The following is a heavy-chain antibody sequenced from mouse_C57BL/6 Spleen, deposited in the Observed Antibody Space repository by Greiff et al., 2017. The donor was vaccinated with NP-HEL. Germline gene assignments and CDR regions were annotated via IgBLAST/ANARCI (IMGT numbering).Heavy chain of an antibody. CDR2: IYPGSGNT. V-gene: IGHV1-76*01. Sequence: QVQLQQSGAELVRPGASVKLSCKASGYTFTDYYINWVKQRPGQGLEWIARIYPGSGNTYYNEKFKGKATLTAEKSSSTAYMQLSSLTSEDSAVYFCARHSSGYGAMDYWGQGTSVTVSS. CDR1: GYTFTDYY. CDR3: ARHSSGYGAMDY. D-gene: IGHD3-2*02. J-gene: IGHJ4*01.